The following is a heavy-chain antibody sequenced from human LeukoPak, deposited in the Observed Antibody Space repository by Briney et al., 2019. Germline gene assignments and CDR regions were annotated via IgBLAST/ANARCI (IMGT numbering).Heavy chain of an antibody. J-gene: IGHJ5*02. V-gene: IGHV4-39*01. Sequence: SETLSLTCTVSGGSISSSSYYWGWIRQPPGKGLEWIGSIYYSGSTYYNPSLKSRVTISVDTSKNQFSLKLSSVTAADTAVYYCARHVVVVAATPRWFVPWGQGTLVTVSS. CDR1: GGSISSSSYY. D-gene: IGHD2-15*01. CDR3: ARHVVVVAATPRWFVP. CDR2: IYYSGST.